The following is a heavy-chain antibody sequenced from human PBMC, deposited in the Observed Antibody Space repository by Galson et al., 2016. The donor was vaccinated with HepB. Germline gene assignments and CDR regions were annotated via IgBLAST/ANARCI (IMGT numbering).Heavy chain of an antibody. J-gene: IGHJ4*02. Sequence: SLRLSCAASGFDFSIYGMNWARQAPGKGLEWVADIWFGGSNEDYLDSVKGRFTISRDNSQKTLYLQMNSLRAEDTAVYYCAREIKGSWYHFDHWGQGALVTVSS. CDR3: AREIKGSWYHFDH. CDR2: IWFGGSNE. CDR1: GFDFSIYG. D-gene: IGHD6-13*01. V-gene: IGHV3-33*01.